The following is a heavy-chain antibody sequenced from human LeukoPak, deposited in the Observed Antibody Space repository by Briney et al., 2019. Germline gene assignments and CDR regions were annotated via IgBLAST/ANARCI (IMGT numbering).Heavy chain of an antibody. V-gene: IGHV4-39*07. CDR1: GGSISSSSYY. Sequence: SETLSLTCTVSGGSISSSSYYWGWIRQPPGKGLEWIGSIYYSGSTYYNPSLKSRVTILVDTSKNQFSLKLSSVTAADTAVYYCARDSPHPPGYYDDSGYYRGAFDIWGQGTMVTVSS. CDR3: ARDSPHPPGYYDDSGYYRGAFDI. D-gene: IGHD3-22*01. J-gene: IGHJ3*02. CDR2: IYYSGST.